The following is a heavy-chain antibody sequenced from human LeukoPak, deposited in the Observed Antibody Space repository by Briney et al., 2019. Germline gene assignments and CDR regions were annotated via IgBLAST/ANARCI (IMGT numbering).Heavy chain of an antibody. CDR2: INTNGTTI. D-gene: IGHD3-16*02. V-gene: IGHV3-11*04. CDR1: GFTFSDYY. J-gene: IGHJ4*02. Sequence: PGGSLRLSCAASGFTFSDYYMHWIRQAPGKGLEWIGYINTNGTTIKYAASVKGRFTISRDNAKGTLFLQMNSLRADDTGVYYCARLHAYYRYGYFENWGPGTLVTVSS. CDR3: ARLHAYYRYGYFEN.